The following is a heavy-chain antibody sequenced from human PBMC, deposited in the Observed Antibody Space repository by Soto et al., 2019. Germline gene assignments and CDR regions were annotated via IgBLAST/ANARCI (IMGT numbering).Heavy chain of an antibody. D-gene: IGHD2-2*01. CDR3: ARGYEWVVPAAIEYYYYYMDV. Sequence: ASVKVSCKASGYTFTSYDINWVRQATGQGLEWMGWMNPNSGNTGYAQKFQGRVTMTRNTSISTAYMELSSLRSEDTAVYYCARGYEWVVPAAIEYYYYYMDVWGKGTTVTVSS. J-gene: IGHJ6*03. CDR2: MNPNSGNT. V-gene: IGHV1-8*01. CDR1: GYTFTSYD.